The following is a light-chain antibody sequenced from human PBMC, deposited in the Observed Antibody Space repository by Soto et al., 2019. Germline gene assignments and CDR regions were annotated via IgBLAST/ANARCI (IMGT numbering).Light chain of an antibody. CDR2: QAS. V-gene: IGKV1-5*03. CDR3: RQYQSYWT. J-gene: IGKJ1*01. Sequence: DIQMTQSPSTLSASVGDRVSITYRASQSISRQLAWYQQKPGKAPNLLIYQASNLETGVPSRFTGSGSGTEFTLTISSLQPDDLATYYCRQYQSYWTFGQGTTGEVK. CDR1: QSISRQ.